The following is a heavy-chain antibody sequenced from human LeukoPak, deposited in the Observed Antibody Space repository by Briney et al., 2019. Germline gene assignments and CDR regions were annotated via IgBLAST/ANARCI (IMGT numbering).Heavy chain of an antibody. CDR3: ARDAAVYGNRGYYYLW. D-gene: IGHD3-22*01. CDR2: IIPIFGTA. J-gene: IGHJ4*02. CDR1: GGTFSRYA. Sequence: SVRVSCKASGGTFSRYAISWVRQAPGQGLEWMGGIIPIFGTANYAQKFQGRVTITADESTSTAYMELSSLTSEDTAVYYCARDAAVYGNRGYYYLWWGQGTLVTVSS. V-gene: IGHV1-69*01.